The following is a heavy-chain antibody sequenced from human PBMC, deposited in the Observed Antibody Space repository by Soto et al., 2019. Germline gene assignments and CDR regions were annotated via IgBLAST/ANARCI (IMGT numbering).Heavy chain of an antibody. V-gene: IGHV3-30*04. Sequence: GGSLRLSCAASGFTFSTYAMHWVRQAPGKGLEWVAVISYDGSDKYYADSVKGRFTISGDNSKNTLYLQMDSLRVEDTAVYYCARDSLGDRGMDVWGQGTTVTVSS. CDR2: ISYDGSDK. CDR3: ARDSLGDRGMDV. D-gene: IGHD3-16*01. J-gene: IGHJ6*02. CDR1: GFTFSTYA.